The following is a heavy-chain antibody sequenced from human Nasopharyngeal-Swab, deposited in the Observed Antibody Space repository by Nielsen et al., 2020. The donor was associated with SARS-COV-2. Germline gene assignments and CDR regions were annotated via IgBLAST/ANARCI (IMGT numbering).Heavy chain of an antibody. D-gene: IGHD2-2*01. CDR3: AKGSPGQCSSVTCTGAIYFDY. J-gene: IGHJ4*02. CDR2: ISAGGNT. V-gene: IGHV3-23*01. Sequence: GESLKISCAASGFSTSTYAMSWVRQAPGTGLAWVSAISAGGNTYYADSAKGRFTISRDNSKNTLYLQLNILRDEDTAVYYCAKGSPGQCSSVTCTGAIYFDYWGQGTLVTVSS. CDR1: GFSTSTYA.